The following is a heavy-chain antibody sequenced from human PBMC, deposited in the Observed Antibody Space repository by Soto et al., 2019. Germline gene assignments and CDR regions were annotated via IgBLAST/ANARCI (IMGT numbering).Heavy chain of an antibody. Sequence: PSETLSLTCAVYGGSFSGYYWSWIRHHPGKGLEWIGYIYYSGSTYYNPSLKSRVTISVDTSKNQFSLKLSSVTAADTAVYYCARSPFGVESQVTPFDYWGQGTLVTVSS. CDR1: GGSFSGYY. CDR3: ARSPFGVESQVTPFDY. J-gene: IGHJ4*02. V-gene: IGHV4-31*11. D-gene: IGHD2-21*02. CDR2: IYYSGST.